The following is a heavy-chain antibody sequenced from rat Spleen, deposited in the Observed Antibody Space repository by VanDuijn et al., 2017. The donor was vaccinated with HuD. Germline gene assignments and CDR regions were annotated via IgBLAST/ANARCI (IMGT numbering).Heavy chain of an antibody. CDR2: ISTGGGNT. D-gene: IGHD1-4*01. V-gene: IGHV5S23*01. CDR1: GFTFSNYD. J-gene: IGHJ4*01. CDR3: TREGKPGYNYYYVMDA. Sequence: EVQLVESGGGLVQPGRSLKLSCAASGFTFSNYDMAWVRQAPTKGLEWVASISTGGGNTYYRDSVKGRFTISRDNAKSTLYLQMNSLRSEDTATYYCTREGKPGYNYYYVMDAWGQGASVTVSS.